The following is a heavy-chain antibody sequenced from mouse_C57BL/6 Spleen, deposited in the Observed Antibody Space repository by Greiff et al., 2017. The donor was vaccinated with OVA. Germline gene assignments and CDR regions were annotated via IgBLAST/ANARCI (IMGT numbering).Heavy chain of an antibody. Sequence: EVQLQQSGPELVKPGASVKISCKASGYTFTDYYMNWVKQSHGKSLEWIGDINPNNGGTSYNQKFKGKATLTVDKSSSTAYMELRSLTSEDSAVYYCARTGGSSHEALAYGGQGTRVTVSA. CDR1: GYTFTDYY. CDR3: ARTGGSSHEALAY. V-gene: IGHV1-26*01. D-gene: IGHD1-1*01. CDR2: INPNNGGT. J-gene: IGHJ3*01.